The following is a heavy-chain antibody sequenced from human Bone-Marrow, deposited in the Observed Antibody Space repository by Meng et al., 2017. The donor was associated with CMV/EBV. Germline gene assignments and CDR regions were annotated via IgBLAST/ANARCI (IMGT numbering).Heavy chain of an antibody. D-gene: IGHD6-19*01. Sequence: SETLSLTCTVSGGSVSSGSYYWNWIRQPPGRGLEWIGYIFYSGSTNYNPSLKGRVTISVDTSKNQFSLKLRSVTAADTAVYYCARVNSSGWTYYFDYWGQGTLVTSPQ. CDR2: IFYSGST. V-gene: IGHV4-61*01. CDR3: ARVNSSGWTYYFDY. J-gene: IGHJ4*02. CDR1: GGSVSSGSYY.